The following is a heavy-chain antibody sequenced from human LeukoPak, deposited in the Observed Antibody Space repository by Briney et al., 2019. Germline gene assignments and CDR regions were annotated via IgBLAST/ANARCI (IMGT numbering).Heavy chain of an antibody. V-gene: IGHV4-4*07. J-gene: IGHJ6*02. CDR2: IYTSGST. CDR3: ARDSPVVPAAVDTYGMDV. Sequence: PSETLSLTCTVSGGSMSNYYWTWIRQPAGKGLEWIGRIYTSGSTNYNPSLKSRVTMSVDTSKNQFSLKLSSVTAADTAVYYCARDSPVVPAAVDTYGMDVWGQGTTVTVSS. D-gene: IGHD2-2*01. CDR1: GGSMSNYY.